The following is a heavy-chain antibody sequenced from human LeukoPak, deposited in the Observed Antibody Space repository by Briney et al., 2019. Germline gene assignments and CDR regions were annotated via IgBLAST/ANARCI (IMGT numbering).Heavy chain of an antibody. CDR3: ARNHFNQNVFDV. Sequence: GRSLRLSCAASGFTFTDYAFHWVRQAPGKGLEWVTIISYSGESYADSVRGRFAISRDNSKNTVYLQMDSLRADNTAMYYCARNHFNQNVFDVWGQGTMVTVSS. CDR2: ISYSGE. V-gene: IGHV3-30*01. J-gene: IGHJ3*01. CDR1: GFTFTDYA. D-gene: IGHD1-14*01.